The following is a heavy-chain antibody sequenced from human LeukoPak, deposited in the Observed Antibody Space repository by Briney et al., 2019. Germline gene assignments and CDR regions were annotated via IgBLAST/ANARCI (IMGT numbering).Heavy chain of an antibody. CDR3: ARQYDYDSSGYYFGY. D-gene: IGHD3-22*01. Sequence: PSETLSFTCSVSGGSISSYYWSWIRQPPGKGLEWVGYIYYSGSTNYNPSLESRVTISVDMSKNQFSLKLSSVTAADTAVYYCARQYDYDSSGYYFGYWGQGTLVTVSS. CDR2: IYYSGST. J-gene: IGHJ4*02. CDR1: GGSISSYY. V-gene: IGHV4-59*08.